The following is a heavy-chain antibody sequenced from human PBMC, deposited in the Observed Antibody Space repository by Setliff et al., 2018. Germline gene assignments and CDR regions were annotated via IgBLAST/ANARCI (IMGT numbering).Heavy chain of an antibody. CDR3: ARMSGFQYIDV. V-gene: IGHV4-61*09. D-gene: IGHD3-3*01. J-gene: IGHJ6*03. CDR2: IYTSWRT. Sequence: PSETLSLTCTVSGDSISSRTHYWSWIRQPAGKGLEWIGHIYTSWRTIYNPSLKSRLTISLDTSKNQFSLSLTSVTAEDTAVYYCARMSGFQYIDVWDKGTTVTVSS. CDR1: GDSISSRTHY.